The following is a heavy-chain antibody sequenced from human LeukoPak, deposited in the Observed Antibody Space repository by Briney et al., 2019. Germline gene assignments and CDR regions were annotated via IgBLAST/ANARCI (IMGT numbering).Heavy chain of an antibody. CDR1: GYTFTSYA. CDR3: ARSHGSGSYYTS. J-gene: IGHJ5*02. V-gene: IGHV1-3*03. Sequence: GASVKVSCKASGYTFTSYAMHWVRQAPGQRLEWMGWINAGNGNTKYSQESQGRVTITRDTSASTAYMELSSLRSEDMAVYYCARSHGSGSYYTSWGQGTLVTVSS. CDR2: INAGNGNT. D-gene: IGHD3-10*01.